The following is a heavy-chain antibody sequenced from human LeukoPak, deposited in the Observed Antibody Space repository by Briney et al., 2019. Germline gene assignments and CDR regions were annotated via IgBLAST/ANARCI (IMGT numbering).Heavy chain of an antibody. V-gene: IGHV3-30*04. Sequence: PGRSLRLSCAASGFTFSSYAMHWVRQAPGKGLEWVAVISYDGSNKYYADSVKGRFTISRDNAKNSLYLQMNSLRAEDTAFYYCASGGIYYGAAFDFWGQGTLVTVSS. CDR1: GFTFSSYA. D-gene: IGHD2-15*01. CDR2: ISYDGSNK. CDR3: ASGGIYYGAAFDF. J-gene: IGHJ4*02.